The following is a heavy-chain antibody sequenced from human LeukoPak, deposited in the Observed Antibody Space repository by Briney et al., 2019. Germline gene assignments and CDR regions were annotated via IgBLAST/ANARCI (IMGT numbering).Heavy chain of an antibody. J-gene: IGHJ4*02. D-gene: IGHD1-26*01. CDR1: GFTFSYYY. CDR2: TRSDDSYI. Sequence: PGGSLRLSCAASGFTFSYYYMSGVRQAPGKGLEWVAFTRSDDSYIYYSRSVMGRFTISRDNSLKRLYLQMNSLRVEDTGVYFCVKGTGSYSEYYFDNWGQGTLVIVSS. V-gene: IGHV3-30*02. CDR3: VKGTGSYSEYYFDN.